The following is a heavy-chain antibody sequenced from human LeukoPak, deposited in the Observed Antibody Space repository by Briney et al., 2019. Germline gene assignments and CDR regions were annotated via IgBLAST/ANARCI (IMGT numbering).Heavy chain of an antibody. D-gene: IGHD2-2*03. J-gene: IGHJ4*02. CDR2: INHSGST. Sequence: EXLSLTXXXYGGSFSXYYWSWIRQPPGKGLEWIGEINHSGSTNYNPSLKSRVTISVDTSKNQFSLKLSSVTAADTAVYYCARGILDAGYYFDYWGQGTLVTVSS. CDR3: ARGILDAGYYFDY. CDR1: GGSFSXYY. V-gene: IGHV4-34*01.